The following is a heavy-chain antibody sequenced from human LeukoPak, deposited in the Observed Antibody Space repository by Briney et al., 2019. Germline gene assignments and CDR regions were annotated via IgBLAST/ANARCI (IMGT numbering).Heavy chain of an antibody. CDR3: ARDYSGSPYYGMDV. CDR2: ISYDGSNK. V-gene: IGHV3-30*04. CDR1: GFTFSSYA. Sequence: GRSLRLSCAASGFTFSSYAMHWVRQAPGKGLEWVAVISYDGSNKYYADSVKGRFTISRDNSKNTLYLQMNSLRAEDTAVYYCARDYSGSPYYGMDVWGQGTTVNVSS. D-gene: IGHD1-26*01. J-gene: IGHJ6*02.